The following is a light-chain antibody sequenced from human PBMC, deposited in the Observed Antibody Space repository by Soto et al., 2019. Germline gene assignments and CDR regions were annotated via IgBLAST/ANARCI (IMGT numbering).Light chain of an antibody. CDR3: QQSYRTLWT. CDR2: AAS. J-gene: IGKJ1*01. CDR1: QSISTY. V-gene: IGKV1-39*01. Sequence: DIQMTQSPSSLSASVGDRVTITCRASQSISTYLNWYQQKPGKAPKLLIYAASSLQSGVPSRFSGSGYGTDFTLTISRLQAEDFATYYCQQSYRTLWTFGQGTKVEIK.